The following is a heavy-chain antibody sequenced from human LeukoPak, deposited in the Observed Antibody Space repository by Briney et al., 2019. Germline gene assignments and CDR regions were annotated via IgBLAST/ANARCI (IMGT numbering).Heavy chain of an antibody. CDR1: EFTFVRYA. Sequence: GGSLRLSCAASEFTFVRYAMNWVRQAPGKGLEWVSYISSSSFKVGYADSVKGRFTISRDNSKNSLYLQMDSLRVEDTAVYYCVRDPSYGSSWYYYMDVWGKGTTVTVSS. V-gene: IGHV3-48*04. CDR2: ISSSSFKV. CDR3: VRDPSYGSSWYYYMDV. J-gene: IGHJ6*03. D-gene: IGHD6-13*01.